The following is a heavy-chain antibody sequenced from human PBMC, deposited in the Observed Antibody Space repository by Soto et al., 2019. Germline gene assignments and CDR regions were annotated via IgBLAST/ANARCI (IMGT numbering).Heavy chain of an antibody. CDR3: AGGGTSSRYGMDV. CDR2: INTCNGDT. D-gene: IGHD6-6*01. Sequence: GASVKVSCKASGYTFSYYSMFWVRQAPGQRLEWMGWINTCNGDTFYSHKLPGRITITKDTSSSKAYMQMTRVRSEDTAVYYCAGGGTSSRYGMDVWGPGTTVTVSS. J-gene: IGHJ6*02. CDR1: GYTFSYYS. V-gene: IGHV1-3*04.